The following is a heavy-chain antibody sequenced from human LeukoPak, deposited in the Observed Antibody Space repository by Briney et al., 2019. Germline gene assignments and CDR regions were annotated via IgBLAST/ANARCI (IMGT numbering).Heavy chain of an antibody. CDR2: INQRASEK. Sequence: GGSLRLSCEASGFSFSSYWMSWVRQAPGKGLEWVANINQRASEKYYVDSVKGRFTISRDNAKNSLYLQMNSLTAEDTAVYYCARDFKGSSGWSPLHAFDIWGQGTMVTVSS. J-gene: IGHJ3*02. CDR3: ARDFKGSSGWSPLHAFDI. CDR1: GFSFSSYW. D-gene: IGHD6-19*01. V-gene: IGHV3-7*01.